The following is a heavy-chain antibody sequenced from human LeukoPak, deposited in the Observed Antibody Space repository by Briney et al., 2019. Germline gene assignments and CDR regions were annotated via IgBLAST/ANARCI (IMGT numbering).Heavy chain of an antibody. J-gene: IGHJ4*02. D-gene: IGHD6-19*01. CDR1: GYTFTGYY. Sequence: ASVKVSCKASGYTFTGYYMHWVRQAPGQGLEWMGWINPNSGGTNYAQRFQGRVTMTRDTSISTAYMELSRLRSDDTAVYYCARDQQWLFERRAREGYFDYWGQGTLVTVSS. CDR2: INPNSGGT. CDR3: ARDQQWLFERRAREGYFDY. V-gene: IGHV1-2*02.